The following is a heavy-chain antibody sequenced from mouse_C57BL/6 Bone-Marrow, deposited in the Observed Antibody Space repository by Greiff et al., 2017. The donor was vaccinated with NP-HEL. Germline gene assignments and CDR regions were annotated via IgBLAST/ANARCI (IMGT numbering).Heavy chain of an antibody. CDR1: GYTFTSYS. V-gene: IGHV1-4*01. Sequence: VPLQQSGAELVRPGSSVQMSCKASGYTFTSYSMHWVKQRPGQGLEWIGYINPSSGYTKYNQKFKDQATLTADKSSSTAYMQLSSLTSEDSAGYNCARENCGSSYADYWGQGTTLTVSS. CDR3: ARENCGSSYADY. CDR2: INPSSGYT. D-gene: IGHD1-1*01. J-gene: IGHJ2*01.